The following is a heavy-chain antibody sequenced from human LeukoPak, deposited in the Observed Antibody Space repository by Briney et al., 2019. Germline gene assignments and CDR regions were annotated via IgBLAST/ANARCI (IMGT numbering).Heavy chain of an antibody. V-gene: IGHV1-18*01. J-gene: IGHJ4*02. CDR3: ARGITIFGGFDY. CDR2: ISAYNGNT. CDR1: GGTFSSYA. Sequence: ASVKVSCKASGGTFSSYAISWVRQAPGQGLEWMGWISAYNGNTNYAQKLQGRVTMTRDMSTSTVYMELSSLRSEDTAVYYCARGITIFGGFDYWGQGTLVTVSS. D-gene: IGHD3-3*01.